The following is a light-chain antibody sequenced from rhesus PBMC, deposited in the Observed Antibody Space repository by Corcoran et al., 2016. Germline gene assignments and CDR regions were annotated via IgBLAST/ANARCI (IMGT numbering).Light chain of an antibody. V-gene: IGKV1-22*01. J-gene: IGKJ2*01. CDR1: QGISSW. CDR3: QQYSSRPYS. Sequence: DIQMTQSPSSLSASVGDTVTITCRASQGISSWLAWYQQKPGKAPNLLFLKASSVQSGVPSRVRGSGSWTDFTLTISSLQSEDFATYYCQQYSSRPYSFGQGTKVEIK. CDR2: KAS.